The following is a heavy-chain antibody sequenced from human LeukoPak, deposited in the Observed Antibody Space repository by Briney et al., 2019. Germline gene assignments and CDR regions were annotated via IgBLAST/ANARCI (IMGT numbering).Heavy chain of an antibody. Sequence: SETLSLTCTISGNSISSGDYYWSWIRQPAGKGLEWIGRIYTSGSTTYNPSLKSRVTISGDTSENQFSLRLSSVTAADTAVYYCARASYSYDISGWVPFDYWGQGTLVTVSS. CDR3: ARASYSYDISGWVPFDY. CDR1: GNSISSGDYY. D-gene: IGHD3-22*01. CDR2: IYTSGST. V-gene: IGHV4-61*02. J-gene: IGHJ4*02.